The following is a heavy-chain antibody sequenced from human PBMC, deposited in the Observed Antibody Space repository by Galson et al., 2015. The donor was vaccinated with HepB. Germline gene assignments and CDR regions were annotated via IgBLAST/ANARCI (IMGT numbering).Heavy chain of an antibody. Sequence: SVKVSCKASGYTFTSYGISWVRQAPGQGLEWMGWISAYNGNTNYAQKLQGRVTMTTDTSTSTAYMELRSLRSGDTAVYYCARVGGGPINYYYYGMDVWGQGTTVTVSS. V-gene: IGHV1-18*01. CDR2: ISAYNGNT. J-gene: IGHJ6*02. CDR3: ARVGGGPINYYYYGMDV. D-gene: IGHD3-16*01. CDR1: GYTFTSYG.